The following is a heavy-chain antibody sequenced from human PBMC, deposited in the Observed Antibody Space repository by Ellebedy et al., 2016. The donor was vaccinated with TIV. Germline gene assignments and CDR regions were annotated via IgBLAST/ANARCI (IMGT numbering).Heavy chain of an antibody. CDR1: GFNFSSYS. V-gene: IGHV3-48*02. Sequence: GESLKISCAAAGFNFSSYSMNWVRQAPGKGLEWVSYIGSFSSAIYYADSVKGRFTISRENAKNSLSLQLNSLRDEDTAVYYCASCKMVRGVMDYWGQGTLVTVSS. CDR2: IGSFSSAI. J-gene: IGHJ4*02. CDR3: ASCKMVRGVMDY. D-gene: IGHD3-10*01.